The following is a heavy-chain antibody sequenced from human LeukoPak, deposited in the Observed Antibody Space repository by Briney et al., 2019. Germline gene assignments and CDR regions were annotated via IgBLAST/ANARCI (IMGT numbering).Heavy chain of an antibody. CDR1: GGSISSGVYY. D-gene: IGHD3-10*01. Sequence: SETLSLTCSVSGGSISSGVYYWSWIRQHPGKGLEWIGYIYYSGSTYSNPSLKSRLTMSVDISKNQFSLKLSSVTAADTAVYYCARGVKGLRGAFDIWGQGTMVTVSS. CDR3: ARGVKGLRGAFDI. V-gene: IGHV4-31*03. CDR2: IYYSGST. J-gene: IGHJ3*02.